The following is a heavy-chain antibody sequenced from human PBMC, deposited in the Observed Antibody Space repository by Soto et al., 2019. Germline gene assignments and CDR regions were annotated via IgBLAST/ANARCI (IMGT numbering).Heavy chain of an antibody. Sequence: EVQLVESGGGLVQPGRSLRLSCAASGFTFDDYAMHWVRQAPGKGLEWVSGISWNSGSIGYADSVKGRFTISRDNAKNSPYLQMNILRAEDTALYYCAKDYSGFDDYWGQGTLVTVSS. D-gene: IGHD4-4*01. CDR3: AKDYSGFDDY. V-gene: IGHV3-9*01. CDR2: ISWNSGSI. J-gene: IGHJ4*02. CDR1: GFTFDDYA.